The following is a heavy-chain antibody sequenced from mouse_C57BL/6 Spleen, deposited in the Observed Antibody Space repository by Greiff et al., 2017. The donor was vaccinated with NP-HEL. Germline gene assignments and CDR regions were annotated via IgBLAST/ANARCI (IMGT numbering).Heavy chain of an antibody. Sequence: VKLMESGPGLVAPSHSLSITCTVSGFSLTSYGVHWVRQPPGKGLEWLVVIWSDGSTTYNSALKSRLSISKDNSKSQVFLKMNSLQPDDTAMYYCARQGYDYDPLFDYWGQGTTLTVSS. CDR2: IWSDGST. V-gene: IGHV2-6-1*01. J-gene: IGHJ2*01. D-gene: IGHD2-4*01. CDR1: GFSLTSYG. CDR3: ARQGYDYDPLFDY.